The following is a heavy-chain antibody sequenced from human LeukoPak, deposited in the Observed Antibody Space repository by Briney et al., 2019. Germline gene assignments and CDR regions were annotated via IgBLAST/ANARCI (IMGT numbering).Heavy chain of an antibody. V-gene: IGHV3-21*04. CDR1: GFTFSSYS. CDR3: AKDIGAAGTSYYFDY. D-gene: IGHD6-13*01. J-gene: IGHJ4*02. Sequence: GGSLRLSCAASGFTFSSYSMNWVRQAPGKGLEWVSSISSSSSYIYYADSVKGRFTISRDNAKNSLYLQMNSLRAEDMALYYCAKDIGAAGTSYYFDYWGQGTLVTVSS. CDR2: ISSSSSYI.